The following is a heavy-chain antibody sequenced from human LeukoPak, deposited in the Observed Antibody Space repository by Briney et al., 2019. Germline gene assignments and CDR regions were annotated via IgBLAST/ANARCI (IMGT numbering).Heavy chain of an antibody. J-gene: IGHJ5*02. CDR2: VDLDGNEK. CDR3: VRVGHYYNYFDP. V-gene: IGHV3-7*01. D-gene: IGHD4-17*01. CDR1: GISIRQSW. Sequence: RAGGSLRLSCEASGISIRQSWMSWVRQTPGKGLEWVANVDLDGNEKYYMDSVKGRFTLSKDNAKNSLSLQMNSLRLEDTAVYYCVRVGHYYNYFDPWGQGTLVTVSS.